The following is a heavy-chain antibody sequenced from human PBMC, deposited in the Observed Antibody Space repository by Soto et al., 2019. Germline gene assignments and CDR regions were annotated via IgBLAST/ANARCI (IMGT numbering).Heavy chain of an antibody. CDR2: ISGSGGST. CDR1: GFTFSSYA. J-gene: IGHJ6*02. CDR3: TKARLHGFVRMDG. D-gene: IGHD6-25*01. V-gene: IGHV3-23*01. Sequence: GGSLRLSCAASGFTFSSYAMSWVRQAPGKGLEWVSAISGSGGSTYYADSVKGRFTISRDNSKNTLYLQMNSLRAEDTAVYYSTKARLHGFVRMDGWGQGTTVTVSS.